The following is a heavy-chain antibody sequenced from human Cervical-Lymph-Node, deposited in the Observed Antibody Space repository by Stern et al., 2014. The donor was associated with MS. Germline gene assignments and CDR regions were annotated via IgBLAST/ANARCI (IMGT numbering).Heavy chain of an antibody. Sequence: VQLVDSGGEMKKPGESLQISCQASGYRFTNYWIGWVRQMPGKGLEWMGIIYPGDSDARYNPAFRGTVTISADKSHSTGYLQWTSLSASVTAIYYCARLVAPGGDAFDIWGQGTWVSVSS. CDR3: ARLVAPGGDAFDI. CDR1: GYRFTNYW. D-gene: IGHD3-16*02. J-gene: IGHJ3*02. V-gene: IGHV5-51*01. CDR2: IYPGDSDA.